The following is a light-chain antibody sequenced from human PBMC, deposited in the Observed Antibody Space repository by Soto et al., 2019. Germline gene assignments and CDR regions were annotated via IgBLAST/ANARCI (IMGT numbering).Light chain of an antibody. CDR2: EVS. CDR1: SSDVGGYNY. V-gene: IGLV2-14*01. Sequence: QSAPTQPASVSGSPGQSITISCTGTSSDVGGYNYVSWYQQHPGKAPKLMIYEVSNRPSGVSNRFSGSKSGNTASLTISGLQAEDEADYYCSSYTSSSTPYVVFGGGTKLTVL. CDR3: SSYTSSSTPYVV. J-gene: IGLJ2*01.